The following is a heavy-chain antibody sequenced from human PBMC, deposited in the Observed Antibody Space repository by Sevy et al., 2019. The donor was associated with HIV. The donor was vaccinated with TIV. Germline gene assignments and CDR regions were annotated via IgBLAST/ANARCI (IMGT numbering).Heavy chain of an antibody. Sequence: GGSLRISCVASGFNLENFCMNWVRQAPGKGLEWVANIRQDGSEIYYVASVKGRFTISRDNARNLVYLQMNSLRVEDTALYYCVRAIQSDGSFWGQGALVTVSS. J-gene: IGHJ4*02. CDR3: VRAIQSDGSF. CDR2: IRQDGSEI. V-gene: IGHV3-7*01. D-gene: IGHD6-19*01. CDR1: GFNLENFC.